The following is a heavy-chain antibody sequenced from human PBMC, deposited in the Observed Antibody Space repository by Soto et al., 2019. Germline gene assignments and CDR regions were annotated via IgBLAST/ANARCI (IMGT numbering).Heavy chain of an antibody. CDR2: VIPMFGRA. J-gene: IGHJ6*02. D-gene: IGHD5-18*01. CDR3: ALGLQVDYYSLDV. CDR1: GGIFTATA. V-gene: IGHV1-69*01. Sequence: QVQLVQSGAGVRKPGYSVKVSCRASGGIFTATAISWVRQAPGQGPEWMGGVIPMFGRANYQQRSQGRFTITADESPNSAYIQVTSLRSEDTAVYFCALGLQVDYYSLDVWGQGTTVTVSS.